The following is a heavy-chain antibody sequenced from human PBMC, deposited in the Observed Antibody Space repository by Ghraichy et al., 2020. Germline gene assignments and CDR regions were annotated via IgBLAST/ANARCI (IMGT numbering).Heavy chain of an antibody. CDR1: GFTFDDYA. D-gene: IGHD3-3*01. CDR2: ISGDGGST. CDR3: AKENEPYYDFWSGYLDGWNWFDP. V-gene: IGHV3-43*02. Sequence: GGSLRLSCAASGFTFDDYAMHWVRQAPGKGLEWVSLISGDGGSTYYADSVKGRFTISRDNSKNSLYLQMNSLRTEDTALYYCAKENEPYYDFWSGYLDGWNWFDPWGQGTLVTVSS. J-gene: IGHJ5*02.